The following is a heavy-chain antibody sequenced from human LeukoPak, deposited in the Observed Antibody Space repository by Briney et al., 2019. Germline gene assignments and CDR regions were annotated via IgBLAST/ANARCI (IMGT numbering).Heavy chain of an antibody. Sequence: GGSLRLSCAASGFTFSASALHWVRQAPGKGLEWVGRIRSKANSYATAYAASVKGRFTISRDDSKNTAYLQMNSLKTEDTAVYYCTRPYYYGSGSYQGLGYWGQGTLVTVSS. CDR1: GFTFSASA. D-gene: IGHD3-10*01. CDR3: TRPYYYGSGSYQGLGY. CDR2: IRSKANSYAT. V-gene: IGHV3-73*01. J-gene: IGHJ4*02.